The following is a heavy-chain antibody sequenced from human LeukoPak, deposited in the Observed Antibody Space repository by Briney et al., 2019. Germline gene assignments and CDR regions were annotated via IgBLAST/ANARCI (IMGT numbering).Heavy chain of an antibody. D-gene: IGHD6-13*01. CDR2: IYPDDSDT. CDR1: GYTFSSHW. CDR3: ARLSGLYSSSRSGSYFDY. J-gene: IGHJ4*02. Sequence: GESLKISCKGSGYTFSSHWIGWVRQMPGKGLEWMGIIYPDDSDTRYTPSFQGQVTISADKSSTTAYLQWSSLKASDTAMYYCARLSGLYSSSRSGSYFDYSGLGTLVTVSS. V-gene: IGHV5-51*01.